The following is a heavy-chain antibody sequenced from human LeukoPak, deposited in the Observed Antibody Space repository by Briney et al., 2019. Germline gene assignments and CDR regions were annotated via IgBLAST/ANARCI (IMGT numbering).Heavy chain of an antibody. CDR2: ISYDGSNK. CDR1: GFTFSSYA. CDR3: ASRIDYSFAFDI. J-gene: IGHJ3*02. Sequence: GRSLRLSCAASGFTFSSYAMHWVRQAPGKGLEWVAVISYDGSNKYYADSVKGRFTISRDNSKNTLYLQMNSLRAEDTAVYYCASRIDYSFAFDIWGQGTMVTVSS. V-gene: IGHV3-30*04. D-gene: IGHD4-11*01.